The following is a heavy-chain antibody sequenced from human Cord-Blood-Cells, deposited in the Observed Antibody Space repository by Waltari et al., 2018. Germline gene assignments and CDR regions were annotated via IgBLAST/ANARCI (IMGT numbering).Heavy chain of an antibody. CDR2: IIPSVGTA. D-gene: IGHD2-2*01. CDR1: GGTFSSYA. J-gene: IGHJ3*02. CDR3: ARPSQYCSSTSCYAFDI. V-gene: IGHV1-69*01. Sequence: QVQLVQSGAEVKKPGSSVKVSCKASGGTFSSYAISWVRQAPGQGLEWRGAIIPSVGTANDAQKFQGRVTITADESTSTAYMELSSLRSEDTAVYYCARPSQYCSSTSCYAFDIWGQGTMVTVSS.